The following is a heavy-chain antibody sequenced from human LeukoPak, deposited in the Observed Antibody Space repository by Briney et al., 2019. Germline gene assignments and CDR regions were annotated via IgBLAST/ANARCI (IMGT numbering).Heavy chain of an antibody. CDR1: GGSISSGGYY. V-gene: IGHV4-31*03. Sequence: SQTLSLTCTVSGGSISSGGYYWSWIRQHPGKGLEWIGYIYYSGSTYYNPSLKSRVTISVDTSKNQFSLKLSSVTAADMAVYYCARGGAYSSGWYVEGYYYYGMDVWGKGTTVTVSS. J-gene: IGHJ6*04. D-gene: IGHD6-19*01. CDR3: ARGGAYSSGWYVEGYYYYGMDV. CDR2: IYYSGST.